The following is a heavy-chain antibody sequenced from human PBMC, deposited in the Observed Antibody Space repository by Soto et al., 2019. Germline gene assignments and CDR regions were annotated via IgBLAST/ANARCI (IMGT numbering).Heavy chain of an antibody. CDR2: IIPILVIA. Sequence: QVQLVQSGAEVKKPGSSVKVSCKASGGTFSSYTISWVRQAPGQGLEWMGRIIPILVIANYAQKFQGRVTITADKSTSTAYMELSSLRSEDTDVYYCARDNKAVADDAFDIWVQGTMVTVSS. CDR3: ARDNKAVADDAFDI. D-gene: IGHD6-19*01. V-gene: IGHV1-69*08. CDR1: GGTFSSYT. J-gene: IGHJ3*02.